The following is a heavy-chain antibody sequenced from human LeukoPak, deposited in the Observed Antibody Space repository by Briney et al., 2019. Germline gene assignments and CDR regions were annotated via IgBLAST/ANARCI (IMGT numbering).Heavy chain of an antibody. CDR2: IYTSGST. J-gene: IGHJ6*03. CDR1: GGSISSYY. V-gene: IGHV4-4*07. CDR3: ARDLDADCSGGSCYPGYYYMDV. D-gene: IGHD2-15*01. Sequence: SETLSLTCTVSGGSISSYYWSWIRQPAGKGLEWIGRIYTSGSTNCNPSLKSRVTMSVDTSKNQFSLKLSSVTAADTAVYYCARDLDADCSGGSCYPGYYYMDVWGKGTTVTVSS.